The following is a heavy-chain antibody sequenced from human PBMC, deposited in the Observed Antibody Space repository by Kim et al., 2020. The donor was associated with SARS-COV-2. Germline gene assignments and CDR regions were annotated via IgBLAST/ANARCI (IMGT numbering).Heavy chain of an antibody. Sequence: VKGRFTTAKDNAKNSLYLQMNSLRAEDTALYHCARALDCSSTSCYRVFDYWGQGTLVTVSS. V-gene: IGHV3-20*01. CDR3: ARALDCSSTSCYRVFDY. J-gene: IGHJ4*02. D-gene: IGHD2-2*01.